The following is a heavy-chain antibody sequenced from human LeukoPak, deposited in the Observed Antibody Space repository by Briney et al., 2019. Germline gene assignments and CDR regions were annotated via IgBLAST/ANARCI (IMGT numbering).Heavy chain of an antibody. CDR2: IHSDGRST. D-gene: IGHD1-1*01. V-gene: IGHV3-74*01. Sequence: GGSLRLSCAASGFTFSTYWMHWVRQPPGKGLGWVSRIHSDGRSTNYADSVKGRFTISRDNAKNTLFLQMNSLRAEDTAVYYCARAASTGTSFDYWGQGTLVTVSS. CDR1: GFTFSTYW. CDR3: ARAASTGTSFDY. J-gene: IGHJ4*02.